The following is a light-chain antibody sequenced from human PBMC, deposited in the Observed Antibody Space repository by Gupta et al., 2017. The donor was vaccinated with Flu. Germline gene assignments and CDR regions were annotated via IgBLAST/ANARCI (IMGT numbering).Light chain of an antibody. CDR2: EVS. V-gene: IGLV2-14*01. J-gene: IGLJ3*02. Sequence: TSSDVVNYNYVSWYQHHPGKAPELVIYEVSNRPSGVSDRFSGAKSGNTASLTISGLQADDEADYYCSAYTTSSTLVFGGGTKLTVL. CDR3: SAYTTSSTLV. CDR1: SSDVVNYNY.